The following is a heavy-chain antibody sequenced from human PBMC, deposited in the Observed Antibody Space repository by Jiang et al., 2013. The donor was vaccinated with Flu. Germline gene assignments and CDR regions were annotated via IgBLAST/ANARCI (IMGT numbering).Heavy chain of an antibody. CDR2: IPIFGTA. Sequence: IPIFGTANYAQKFQGRVTITADESTSTAYMELSSLRSEDTAVYYCARDGVDYHEGYWGQGTLVTVSS. CDR3: ARDGVDYHEGY. V-gene: IGHV1-69*01. J-gene: IGHJ4*02. D-gene: IGHD4-11*01.